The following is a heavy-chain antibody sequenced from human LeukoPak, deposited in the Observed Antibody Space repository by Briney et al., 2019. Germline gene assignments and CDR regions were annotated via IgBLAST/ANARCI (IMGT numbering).Heavy chain of an antibody. J-gene: IGHJ4*02. D-gene: IGHD2-15*01. Sequence: GGSLRLSCVASGFTYSSYAMHWVRQAPGKGLEWVAVISYDGSNNYYADSVKGRFTISRDNSKNTLYLQMNSLRAEDTAVYYCARQHCSGGDCYFFDWGQGTLVTVSS. CDR1: GFTYSSYA. V-gene: IGHV3-30*04. CDR2: ISYDGSNN. CDR3: ARQHCSGGDCYFFD.